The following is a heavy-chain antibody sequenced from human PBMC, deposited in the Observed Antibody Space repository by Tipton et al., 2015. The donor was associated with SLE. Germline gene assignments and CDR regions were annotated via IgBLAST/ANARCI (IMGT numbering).Heavy chain of an antibody. CDR2: IYSSGRT. CDR1: GGSISTGGDS. CDR3: ARGGDPDYFDY. V-gene: IGHV4-39*07. J-gene: IGHJ4*02. Sequence: TLSLTCTVSGGSISTGGDSWGWIRQPPGKGLEWIGNIYSSGRTYDNPSLKSRITMSVDTSKNKFSLNLSSATAADTAVYYCARGGDPDYFDYWGQGTLVTVSS.